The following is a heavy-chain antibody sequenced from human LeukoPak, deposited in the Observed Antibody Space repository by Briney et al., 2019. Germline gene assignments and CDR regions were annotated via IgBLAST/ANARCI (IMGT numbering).Heavy chain of an antibody. J-gene: IGHJ4*02. Sequence: SETLSLTCTVSGYSISSGYYWGWIRQPPGKGLEWIGSIYHSGSTNYNPSLKSRVTISVDTSKNQFSLRLSSVTAADTAVYYCARGYCSGGSCYWGYYFDYWGQGTLVTVSS. V-gene: IGHV4-38-2*02. CDR1: GYSISSGYY. CDR2: IYHSGST. D-gene: IGHD2-15*01. CDR3: ARGYCSGGSCYWGYYFDY.